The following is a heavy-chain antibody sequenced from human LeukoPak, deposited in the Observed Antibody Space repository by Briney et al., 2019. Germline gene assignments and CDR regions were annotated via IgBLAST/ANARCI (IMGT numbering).Heavy chain of an antibody. CDR3: ARGSYDFWSGYYNIPYFDY. V-gene: IGHV4-59*01. Sequence: PSETLSLTCTVSGGSISSYYWSWIRQPPGKGLEWIGYIYYSGSTNYNPSLKSRVTISVDTSKNQFSLKLSSVTAADTAVYYCARGSYDFWSGYYNIPYFDYWGQGTLVTVSS. CDR2: IYYSGST. CDR1: GGSISSYY. D-gene: IGHD3-3*01. J-gene: IGHJ4*02.